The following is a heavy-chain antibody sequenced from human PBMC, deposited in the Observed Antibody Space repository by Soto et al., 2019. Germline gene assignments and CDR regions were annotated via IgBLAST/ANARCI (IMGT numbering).Heavy chain of an antibody. D-gene: IGHD2-2*02. J-gene: IGHJ4*02. Sequence: GGSLRLSCAASGFTLSSYGMHWVRQAPGKGLEWVAVISYDGSNKYYADSVKGRFTISRDNSKNTLYLQMNSLRAEDTAVYYCAKGGQYQLLYTPACNWGQGTLVTVSS. CDR3: AKGGQYQLLYTPACN. CDR2: ISYDGSNK. CDR1: GFTLSSYG. V-gene: IGHV3-30*18.